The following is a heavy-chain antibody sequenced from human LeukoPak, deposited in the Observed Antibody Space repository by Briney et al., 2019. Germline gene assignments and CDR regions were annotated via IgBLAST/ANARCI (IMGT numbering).Heavy chain of an antibody. J-gene: IGHJ4*02. CDR3: ARGKEYIDY. D-gene: IGHD6-6*01. Sequence: PSETLSLTCTVSGGSISSSTYYWGWIRQPPGKGLEWIGSIYYSGSTYYNPSLKSRVTISVDTSKNQLSLKLRSVTAADTAVYDCARGKEYIDYWGQGTLVTVSS. V-gene: IGHV4-39*01. CDR2: IYYSGST. CDR1: GGSISSSTYY.